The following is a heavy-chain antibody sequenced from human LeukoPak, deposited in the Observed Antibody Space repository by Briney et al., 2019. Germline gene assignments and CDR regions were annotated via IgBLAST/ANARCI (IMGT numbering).Heavy chain of an antibody. D-gene: IGHD6-13*01. CDR2: IIPILGIA. CDR1: GGTFSSYA. CDR3: ARGWYSSSWYGTTFDY. J-gene: IGHJ4*02. V-gene: IGHV1-69*04. Sequence: SVKVSCKASGGTFSSYAISWVRQAPGQGLERMGRIIPILGIANYAQKFQGRVTITADKSTSTAYMELSSLRSEDTAVYYCARGWYSSSWYGTTFDYWGQGTLVTVSS.